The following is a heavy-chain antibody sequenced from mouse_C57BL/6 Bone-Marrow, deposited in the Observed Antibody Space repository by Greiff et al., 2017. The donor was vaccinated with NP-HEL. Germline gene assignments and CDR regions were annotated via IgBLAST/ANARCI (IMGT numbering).Heavy chain of an antibody. CDR3: ARDPYGSSYRDY. J-gene: IGHJ2*01. V-gene: IGHV5-4*01. D-gene: IGHD1-1*01. Sequence: EVKVEESGGGLVKPGGSLKLSCAASGFTFSSYAMSWVRQTPEKRLEWVATISDGGSYTYYPDNVKGRFTISRDNAKNNLYLQMSHLKSEDTAMYYCARDPYGSSYRDYWGQGTTLTVSS. CDR2: ISDGGSYT. CDR1: GFTFSSYA.